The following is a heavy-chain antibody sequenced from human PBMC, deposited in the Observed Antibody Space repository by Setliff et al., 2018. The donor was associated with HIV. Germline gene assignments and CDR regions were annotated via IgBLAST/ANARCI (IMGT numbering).Heavy chain of an antibody. J-gene: IGHJ5*02. CDR2: INTHTGSP. V-gene: IGHV7-4-1*02. CDR1: GYTFINYA. D-gene: IGHD4-17*01. CDR3: ARALYGDYGGDINWFDP. Sequence: ASVKVSCKASGYTFINYAMNWVRQAPGQGLEWMGWINTHTGSPTYAQAFTGRFVFSVDTSVSTAYLQISSLKAEDTAVYYCARALYGDYGGDINWFDPWGQGTLVTVSS.